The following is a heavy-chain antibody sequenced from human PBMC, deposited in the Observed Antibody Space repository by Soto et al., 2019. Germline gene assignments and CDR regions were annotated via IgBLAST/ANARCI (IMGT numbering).Heavy chain of an antibody. CDR2: ISYDGSHK. CDR1: GFTFSNYG. J-gene: IGHJ4*02. Sequence: QVQLVESGGGVVQPGRSLRLSCAASGFTFSNYGLHWVRQAPGKGLEWVAVISYDGSHKYYADSVKGRFTISRDNSNNMLYRQMTSLRAEETAVYYFAKDGAPRYCGRSCCHPPGAWWGQATLVTVSS. CDR3: AKDGAPRYCGRSCCHPPGAW. V-gene: IGHV3-30*18. D-gene: IGHD2-15*01.